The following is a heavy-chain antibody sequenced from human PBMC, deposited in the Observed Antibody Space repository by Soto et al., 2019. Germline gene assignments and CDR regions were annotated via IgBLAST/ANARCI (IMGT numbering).Heavy chain of an antibody. J-gene: IGHJ6*02. CDR1: GVTFSSYV. CDR2: ISGSGNSL. D-gene: IGHD5-12*01. Sequence: EVQLLESGGDLVQPGVSLSLSCAASGVTFSSYVMSWVRQAPGEGLEWVSGISGSGNSLYYAESVKGRFTISRDNSKNTMYVQMNTLRVEDTAVYYCAKGLTYGGVITKEDDYGMDVWGQGTTVIVSS. CDR3: AKGLTYGGVITKEDDYGMDV. V-gene: IGHV3-23*01.